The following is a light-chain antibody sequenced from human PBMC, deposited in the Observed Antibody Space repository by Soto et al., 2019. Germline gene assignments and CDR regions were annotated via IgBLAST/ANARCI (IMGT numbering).Light chain of an antibody. V-gene: IGLV2-23*01. Sequence: QSALAQPASVSGSPGQSITISCTGSTNDVGSYNLVSWYQQHPGKAPKLLIYEATERPSGVSNRFSGSKSGNTASLTVSGLQAEDEANYFCCSYAGNRDFWVFGGGTMLTVL. J-gene: IGLJ3*02. CDR2: EAT. CDR3: CSYAGNRDFWV. CDR1: TNDVGSYNL.